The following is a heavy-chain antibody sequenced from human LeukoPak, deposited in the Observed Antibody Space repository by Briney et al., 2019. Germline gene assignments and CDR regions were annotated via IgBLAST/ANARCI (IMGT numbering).Heavy chain of an antibody. D-gene: IGHD6-13*01. CDR3: ARGSSSSHHPALS. V-gene: IGHV4-59*01. J-gene: IGHJ4*02. CDR1: GGSISSYY. Sequence: PSETLSLTCTVSGGSISSYYWSWIRQPPGKGLEWIGYFYYSGTTNYNPSLKSRVTISVDTSQNQFSLKLSSVTAADTAVYFCARGSSSSHHPALSWGQGTLVTVSS. CDR2: FYYSGTT.